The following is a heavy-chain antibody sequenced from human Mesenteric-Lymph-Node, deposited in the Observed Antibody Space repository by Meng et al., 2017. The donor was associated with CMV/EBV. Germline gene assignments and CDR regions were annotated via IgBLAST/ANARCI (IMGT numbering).Heavy chain of an antibody. V-gene: IGHV1-46*01. CDR1: GYTFTGNY. CDR3: ARRRSGDYDH. CDR2: INPSAGNT. Sequence: ASVKVSCKASGYTFTGNYLHWVRQAPGQGLEWMGIINPSAGNTYYAQMFQGRVTMTRDTSTSTVYMELSSLRSEDTAVYYCARRRSGDYDHWGQGTLVTVSS. D-gene: IGHD4-17*01. J-gene: IGHJ5*02.